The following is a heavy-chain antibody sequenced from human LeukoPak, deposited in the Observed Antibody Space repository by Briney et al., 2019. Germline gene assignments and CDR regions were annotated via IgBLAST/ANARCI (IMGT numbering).Heavy chain of an antibody. CDR2: ISGSGGST. Sequence: GGSLRLSCAASGFTFSSYAMSWVRQAPGKGQEWVSAISGSGGSTYYADSVKGRFTISRDNSKNTPYLQMNSLRAEDTAVYYCASVPDRVVVAAIYYYGMDVWGQGTTVTVSS. CDR1: GFTFSSYA. J-gene: IGHJ6*02. D-gene: IGHD2-15*01. V-gene: IGHV3-23*01. CDR3: ASVPDRVVVAAIYYYGMDV.